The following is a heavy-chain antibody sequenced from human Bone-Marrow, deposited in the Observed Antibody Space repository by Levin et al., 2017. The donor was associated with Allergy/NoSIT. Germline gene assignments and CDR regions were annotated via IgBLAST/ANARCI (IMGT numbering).Heavy chain of an antibody. J-gene: IGHJ3*02. D-gene: IGHD3-10*01. Sequence: GESLKISCAASGFTFSDYYMSWIRQAPGKGLEWVSYISSSGSTIYYADSVKGRFTISRDNAKNSLYLQMNSLRAEDTAVYYCARVGVWFGGGDAFDIWGQGTMVTVSS. CDR1: GFTFSDYY. CDR3: ARVGVWFGGGDAFDI. CDR2: ISSSGSTI. V-gene: IGHV3-11*01.